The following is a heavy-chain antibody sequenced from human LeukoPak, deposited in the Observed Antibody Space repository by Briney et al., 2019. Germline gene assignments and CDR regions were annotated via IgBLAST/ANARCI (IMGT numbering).Heavy chain of an antibody. CDR2: IIPIFGTA. CDR1: GGTFSNYA. Sequence: TVKVSCKASGGTFSNYAISWVRQAPGQGLEWMGRIIPIFGTANYAQKFQGRVTITTDESTSTAYMELSSLRSEDTAVYYCARDRGRGYSYGYDLDYWGQGTLVTVSS. CDR3: ARDRGRGYSYGYDLDY. V-gene: IGHV1-69*05. D-gene: IGHD5-18*01. J-gene: IGHJ4*02.